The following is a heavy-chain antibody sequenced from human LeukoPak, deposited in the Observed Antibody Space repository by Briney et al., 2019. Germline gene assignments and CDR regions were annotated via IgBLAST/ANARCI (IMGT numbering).Heavy chain of an antibody. CDR3: ASYYASGVSAYNYYGMDV. D-gene: IGHD3-10*01. J-gene: IGHJ6*04. Sequence: SETLSLTCAVSGYSISSGYYWGWIRQPPGRGLEWIGSMSHNRGTYYNPSLKSRVTISMDTSKNQFSLRLSSVTAADTAVYYCASYYASGVSAYNYYGMDVWGKGTTVTVSS. V-gene: IGHV4-38-2*01. CDR2: MSHNRGT. CDR1: GYSISSGYY.